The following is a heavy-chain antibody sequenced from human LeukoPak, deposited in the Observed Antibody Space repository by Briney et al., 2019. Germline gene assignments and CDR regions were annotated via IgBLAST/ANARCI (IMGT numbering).Heavy chain of an antibody. D-gene: IGHD5-18*01. Sequence: GSSVKVSCKASGGTFSSYAISWVRQAPGQGLEWMGGIIPIFGTANYAQKFQGRVTITADESTSTAYMELSSLRSEDTAVYYCARGRGYSYGYRDVLRYWYFDLWGRGTLVTVSS. V-gene: IGHV1-69*01. CDR2: IIPIFGTA. CDR3: ARGRGYSYGYRDVLRYWYFDL. J-gene: IGHJ2*01. CDR1: GGTFSSYA.